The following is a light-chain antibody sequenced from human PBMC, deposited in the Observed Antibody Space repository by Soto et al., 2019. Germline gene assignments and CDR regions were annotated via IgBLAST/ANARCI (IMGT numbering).Light chain of an antibody. V-gene: IGLV1-40*01. Sequence: QSVLTQPPSVSGAPGQRVTISCTGSSSNIGAGYDVHWYQQLPGTAPKLLICRNNNRPSGVPDRFSGSKSGTSASLAITGLQAEDEADYYCHSYDSSLSGSVFGGGTKLTVL. J-gene: IGLJ3*02. CDR1: SSNIGAGYD. CDR3: HSYDSSLSGSV. CDR2: RNN.